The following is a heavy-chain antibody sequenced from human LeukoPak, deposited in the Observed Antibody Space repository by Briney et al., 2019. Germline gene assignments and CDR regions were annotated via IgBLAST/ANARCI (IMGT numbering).Heavy chain of an antibody. Sequence: PGGSLGLSCAASGFRVSNNYMSWVRQAPGKGLEWVSTVYSGGSTFYADSVKGRFTISRDNTKNTLYLQMNSLRAEDTAVYYCARDIVGFDYFDYWGQGTLVTVSS. D-gene: IGHD1-26*01. CDR2: VYSGGST. CDR1: GFRVSNNY. J-gene: IGHJ4*02. V-gene: IGHV3-66*01. CDR3: ARDIVGFDYFDY.